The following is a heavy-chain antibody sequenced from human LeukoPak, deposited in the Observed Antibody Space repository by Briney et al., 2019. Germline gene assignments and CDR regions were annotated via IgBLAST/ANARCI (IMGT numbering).Heavy chain of an antibody. V-gene: IGHV4-31*03. CDR3: ARGGWELPEGSLDY. Sequence: SETLSLTCTVSGGSIISGGYYWSWIRQLPGKGLEWIGYFYYSGSTNYNPSLKSRVVISVDASKNQFSLKLSSVTAADTAVYYCARGGWELPEGSLDYWGQGTLVTVSS. D-gene: IGHD1-26*01. J-gene: IGHJ4*02. CDR2: FYYSGST. CDR1: GGSIISGGYY.